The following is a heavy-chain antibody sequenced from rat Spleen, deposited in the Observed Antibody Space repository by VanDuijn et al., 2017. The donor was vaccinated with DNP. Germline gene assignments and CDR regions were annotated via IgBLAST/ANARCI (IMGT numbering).Heavy chain of an antibody. V-gene: IGHV5-19*01. D-gene: IGHD1-4*01. CDR3: ATHTFTPGITTPFAY. J-gene: IGHJ3*01. CDR2: ISPSGGYT. Sequence: EVQLVDSGGGLVQPGRSLKLSCAASGFTFSDYGMHWIRQAPTKGPEWVASISPSGGYTYYRDSVKGRFTISRDTAKSTLYLQMDSLRSEDTATYYCATHTFTPGITTPFAYWGQGTLVTVSS. CDR1: GFTFSDYG.